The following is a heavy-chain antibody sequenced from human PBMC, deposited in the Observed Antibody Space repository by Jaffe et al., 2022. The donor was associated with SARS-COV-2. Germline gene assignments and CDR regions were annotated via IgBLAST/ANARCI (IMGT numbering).Heavy chain of an antibody. V-gene: IGHV1-46*01. Sequence: QVQLVQSGAEVKKPGASVKVSCKASGYTFTSYYMHWVRQAPGQGLEWMGIINPSGGSTSYAQKFQGRVTMTRDTSTSTVYMELSSLRSEDTAVYYCARDPPNYYDSSGYGNFDYWGQGTLVTVSS. CDR3: ARDPPNYYDSSGYGNFDY. CDR1: GYTFTSYY. D-gene: IGHD3-22*01. J-gene: IGHJ4*02. CDR2: INPSGGST.